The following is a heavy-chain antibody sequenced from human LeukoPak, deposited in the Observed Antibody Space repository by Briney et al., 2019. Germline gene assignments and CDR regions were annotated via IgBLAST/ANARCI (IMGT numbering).Heavy chain of an antibody. CDR2: ISWDSGSS. J-gene: IGHJ3*02. CDR3: VKDLRLGLHLDTFHI. V-gene: IGHV3-9*01. D-gene: IGHD1-1*01. CDR1: GFNLYDYA. Sequence: PGRSLRLSCAASGFNLYDYAMHWVRQAPGKGLEWVSSISWDSGSSVYVDSVKGRFTISRDNAKNSLYLQMDSLTPEDSALYYCVKDLRLGLHLDTFHIWGRGTRVTVPS.